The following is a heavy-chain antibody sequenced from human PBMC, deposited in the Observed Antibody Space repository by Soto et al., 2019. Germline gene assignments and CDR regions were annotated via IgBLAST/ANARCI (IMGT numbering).Heavy chain of an antibody. CDR1: GDSISGGASF. D-gene: IGHD2-15*01. Sequence: QVQLQESGPGLVKPSETLSLTCTVSGDSISGGASFWSWIRQPPGTGLEWIANVYYSGSSYYKPSLKSRLIISVDTTKNQFSLQLKSMTAADTAVYYCAKLSCTRSTCYFPGWFDPWGQGTLVTVSS. CDR2: VYYSGSS. CDR3: AKLSCTRSTCYFPGWFDP. V-gene: IGHV4-31*03. J-gene: IGHJ5*02.